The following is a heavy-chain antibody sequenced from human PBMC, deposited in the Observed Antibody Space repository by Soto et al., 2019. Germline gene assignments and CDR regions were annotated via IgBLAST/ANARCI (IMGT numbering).Heavy chain of an antibody. CDR1: GFTFSSYG. D-gene: IGHD5-12*01. V-gene: IGHV3-33*01. J-gene: IGHJ3*02. CDR2: IWYEGSNK. Sequence: QVQLVESGGGVVQPGRSLRLSCAASGFTFSSYGMHWVRQAPGKGMEWVEVIWYEGSNKYYADSVKGRFTISRDNSKNTLYLQMNSLRAEATAVYYCASERGSGSEFCFAIWGQGTIVAFAS. CDR3: ASERGSGSEFCFAI.